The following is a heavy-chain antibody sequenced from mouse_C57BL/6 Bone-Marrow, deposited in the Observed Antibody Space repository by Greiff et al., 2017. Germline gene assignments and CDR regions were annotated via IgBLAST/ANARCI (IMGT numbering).Heavy chain of an antibody. Sequence: QVQLQQPGAELAMPGASVKLSCKASAYTFTRYWMHWVKQRPGQGLEWLGEIDPSDSYTTYHQTFKGKTTLTVDKSSSTACRQLSSLTAEGSAVYYCVVSDYRGQGTTLTVSS. CDR3: VVSDY. CDR1: AYTFTRYW. J-gene: IGHJ2*01. CDR2: IDPSDSYT. D-gene: IGHD1-1*01. V-gene: IGHV1-69*01.